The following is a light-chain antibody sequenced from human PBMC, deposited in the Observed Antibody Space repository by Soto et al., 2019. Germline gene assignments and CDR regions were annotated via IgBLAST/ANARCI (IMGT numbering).Light chain of an antibody. Sequence: AIRMTQSPSSFSASTGDRVTITCRASQGISSYLAWYQQKPGKAPKLLIYAASTLQSGVPSRFSGSGSGTDFTLTISCLQSEDFATYYCQQYYSYPPPFGPGTKVDIQ. CDR3: QQYYSYPPP. V-gene: IGKV1-8*01. CDR1: QGISSY. CDR2: AAS. J-gene: IGKJ3*01.